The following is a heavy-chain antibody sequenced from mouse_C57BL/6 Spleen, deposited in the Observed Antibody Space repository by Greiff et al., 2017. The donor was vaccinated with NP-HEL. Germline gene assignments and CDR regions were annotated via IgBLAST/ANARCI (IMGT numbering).Heavy chain of an antibody. V-gene: IGHV1-82*01. J-gene: IGHJ3*01. Sequence: VQLQQSGPELVKPGASVKISCKASGYAFSSSWMNWVKQRPGKGLEWIGRIYPGDGDTNYNEKFKGKATLTADKSSSTAYMQLSSLTSEDSAVYFCARDSNSWFAYWGQGTLVTVSA. D-gene: IGHD2-5*01. CDR3: ARDSNSWFAY. CDR1: GYAFSSSW. CDR2: IYPGDGDT.